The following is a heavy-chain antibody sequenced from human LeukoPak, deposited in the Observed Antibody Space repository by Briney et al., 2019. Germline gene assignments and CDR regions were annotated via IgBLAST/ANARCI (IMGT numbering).Heavy chain of an antibody. D-gene: IGHD5-18*01. Sequence: SETLSLTCTVSGGSISSYYWGWIRQPPGKGLEWIGSIYHSGSTYYNPSLKSRVTISVDTSKNQFSLKLSSVTAADTAVYYCARSGAAMAQFDYWGQGTLVTVSS. CDR2: IYHSGST. CDR1: GGSISSYY. CDR3: ARSGAAMAQFDY. V-gene: IGHV4-38-2*02. J-gene: IGHJ4*02.